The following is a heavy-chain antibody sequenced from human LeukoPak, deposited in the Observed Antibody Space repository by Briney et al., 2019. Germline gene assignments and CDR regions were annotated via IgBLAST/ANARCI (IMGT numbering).Heavy chain of an antibody. CDR1: GFNFGDYA. CDR2: ITNKAFGGTA. D-gene: IGHD4-23*01. J-gene: IGHJ4*02. CDR3: SRDEYGGGSNYFDY. Sequence: GGSLRLSCTASGFNFGDYAMSWFRQAPEKGLEWVGLITNKAFGGTAEYAASVKGRFTISRDDSRSITYLQMDNLRTEDTGVYFCSRDEYGGGSNYFDYWGQGTLVTVST. V-gene: IGHV3-49*03.